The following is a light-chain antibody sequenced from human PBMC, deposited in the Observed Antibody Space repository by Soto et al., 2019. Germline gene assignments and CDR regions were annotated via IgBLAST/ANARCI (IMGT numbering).Light chain of an antibody. CDR3: LTYNSGLWT. CDR2: AAS. Sequence: DIQMTQSPSSLSASVGDRVTFTCRASRDITNHLAWYQQKPGKVPKLLIYAASTLQSGVPSRFSGSGSGTDFTLTISILQPEDVATYFCLTYNSGLWTFGQGTKVEIK. J-gene: IGKJ1*01. CDR1: RDITNH. V-gene: IGKV1-27*01.